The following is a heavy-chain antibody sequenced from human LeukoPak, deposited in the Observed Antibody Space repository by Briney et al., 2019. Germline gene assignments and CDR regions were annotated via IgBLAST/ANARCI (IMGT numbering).Heavy chain of an antibody. D-gene: IGHD3-10*01. CDR3: AREGAGTDYYFDS. J-gene: IGHJ4*02. CDR1: GYTFTTYH. V-gene: IGHV1-46*01. Sequence: ASVNVSCKAPGYTFTTYHMHWVRQAPGQGLEGMGKINRSGCSTVYAQRFHDRVTVTRDTYTNTVDMELTSLTSEDTAVYWCAREGAGTDYYFDSWGQGTLVTVSS. CDR2: INRSGCST.